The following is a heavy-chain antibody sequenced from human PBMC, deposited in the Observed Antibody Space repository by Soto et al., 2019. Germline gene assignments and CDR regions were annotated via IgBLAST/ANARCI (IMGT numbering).Heavy chain of an antibody. CDR3: AREMQGYYDILTGYSINWFDP. D-gene: IGHD3-9*01. Sequence: SETLSLTCTVSGGSICSGGYYWSWIRQHPGKGLEWIGYIYYSGSTYYNPSLKSRVTISVDTSKNQFSLKLSSVTAADTAVYYCAREMQGYYDILTGYSINWFDPWGQGTLVTVSS. CDR2: IYYSGST. J-gene: IGHJ5*02. V-gene: IGHV4-31*03. CDR1: GGSICSGGYY.